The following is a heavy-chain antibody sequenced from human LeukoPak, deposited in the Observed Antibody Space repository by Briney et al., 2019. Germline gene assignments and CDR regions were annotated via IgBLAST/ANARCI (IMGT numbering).Heavy chain of an antibody. Sequence: GASVKVSCKASGGSFSSYVITWVRQAPGQGLEWMGRIIPVLGVSNFAQKFEGRVTITADKSTNTAHMERRRLESGDTAVYYCARASYFELPPDYWGQGTLVTVSS. V-gene: IGHV1-69*04. CDR3: ARASYFELPPDY. J-gene: IGHJ4*02. D-gene: IGHD1-7*01. CDR1: GGSFSSYV. CDR2: IIPVLGVS.